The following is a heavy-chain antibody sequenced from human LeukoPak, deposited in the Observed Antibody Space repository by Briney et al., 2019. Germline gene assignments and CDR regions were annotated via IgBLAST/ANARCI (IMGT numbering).Heavy chain of an antibody. V-gene: IGHV5-51*01. Sequence: GESLKISCKGSGYSFTSYWIGWVRQMPGKGLEWMEIIYPGDSDTRYSPSFQGQVTISADKSISTAYLQWSSLKASDTAMYYCARGRAAVTDAFDIWGQGTMVTVSS. J-gene: IGHJ3*02. CDR3: ARGRAAVTDAFDI. CDR2: IYPGDSDT. D-gene: IGHD4-11*01. CDR1: GYSFTSYW.